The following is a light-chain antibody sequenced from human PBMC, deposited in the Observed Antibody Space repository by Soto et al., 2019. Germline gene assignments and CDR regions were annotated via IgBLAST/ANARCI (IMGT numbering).Light chain of an antibody. V-gene: IGLV2-8*01. J-gene: IGLJ3*02. Sequence: QSVLTQPPSASGSRGQSVTISCTGTSVDINYVSWFQQHPGKAPKLIIYEVSKRPSGVPDRFSGSKSGNTASLTVSGLQADDEADYYCSSYAGSDIWVFSGGTKLTVL. CDR3: SSYAGSDIWV. CDR2: EVS. CDR1: SVDINY.